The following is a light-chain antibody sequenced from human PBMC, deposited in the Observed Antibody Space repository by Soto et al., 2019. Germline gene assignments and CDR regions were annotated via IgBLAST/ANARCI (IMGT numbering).Light chain of an antibody. CDR3: QQYAGSRWT. V-gene: IGKV3-20*01. Sequence: DIVLTQSPGTLSLSPGERATLSCRASQSVGSAYLAWYQHKPGQAPRLLIYGTSSRATGIADRFTGSGSGTDFTLNTSRLEPEDFAVYYWQQYAGSRWTFGPGTKV. CDR2: GTS. CDR1: QSVGSAY. J-gene: IGKJ1*01.